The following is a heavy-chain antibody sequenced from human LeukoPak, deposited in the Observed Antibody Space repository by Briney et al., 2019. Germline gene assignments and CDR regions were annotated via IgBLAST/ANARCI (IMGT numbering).Heavy chain of an antibody. Sequence: GGSLRLSCAASGFTFDNYAMHWVRQAPGKGLEWVSGISWNCASIGYADSVKGRFTISRDNAENSLYLQMNSLRAEDTAVYYCARVGSIVAAGTSDYWGQGTLVTVSS. V-gene: IGHV3-9*01. CDR2: ISWNCASI. CDR1: GFTFDNYA. J-gene: IGHJ4*02. CDR3: ARVGSIVAAGTSDY. D-gene: IGHD6-13*01.